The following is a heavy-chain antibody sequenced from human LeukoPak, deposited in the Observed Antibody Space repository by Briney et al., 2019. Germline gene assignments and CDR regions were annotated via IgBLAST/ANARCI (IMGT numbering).Heavy chain of an antibody. J-gene: IGHJ4*02. Sequence: PSETLSLTCAVSGYSISSGYYWGWIRQPPWKGLEWIGSIYHSGSTYYNPSLKSRVTISVDTSKNQFSLKLSSVTAADTAVYYCARGFFYFDYWGQGTLVTVSS. CDR1: GYSISSGYY. V-gene: IGHV4-38-2*01. D-gene: IGHD3-3*01. CDR3: ARGFFYFDY. CDR2: IYHSGST.